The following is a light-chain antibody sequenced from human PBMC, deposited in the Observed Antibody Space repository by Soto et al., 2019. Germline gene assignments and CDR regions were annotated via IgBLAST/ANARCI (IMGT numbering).Light chain of an antibody. V-gene: IGLV2-11*01. CDR1: SSDVGGYNY. CDR3: AAWDDTLDAQV. Sequence: QSALTQPRSVSGSPGQSVTISCTGTSSDVGGYNYVSWYQQHPGKAPKLMIYDVSKRPSGVPDRFSGSKSGNTASLTISGLQAEDEADYYCAAWDDTLDAQVFGGGTKVTVL. J-gene: IGLJ3*02. CDR2: DVS.